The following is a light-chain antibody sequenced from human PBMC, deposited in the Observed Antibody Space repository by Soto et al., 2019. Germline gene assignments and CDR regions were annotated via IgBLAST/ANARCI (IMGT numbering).Light chain of an antibody. CDR3: QQSYSTPLT. V-gene: IGKV1-39*01. J-gene: IGKJ4*01. CDR1: QSFSTY. CDR2: AAS. Sequence: IQLTQTPSSLSASIGDRVTITCRASQSFSTYLNWYQQKPGKAPKLLIYAASVLQSGVPSRFRGSGSGPDFTLTISNLQPEDFATYYCQQSYSTPLTFGGGTKVDI.